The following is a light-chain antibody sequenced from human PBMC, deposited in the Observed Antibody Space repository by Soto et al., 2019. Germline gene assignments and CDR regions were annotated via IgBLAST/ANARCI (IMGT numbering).Light chain of an antibody. CDR1: SSDVGAYNY. CDR3: FSYAGSTNLGV. J-gene: IGLJ3*02. Sequence: QSVLTQPPSASGSPGQSVTISCTGTSSDVGAYNYVSWYQQHPGKAPKVLIFEVSKRPSGVPDRFTGSKSGNTASLTVYGLQAEDEADYYCFSYAGSTNLGVFGGVNKLTVL. V-gene: IGLV2-8*01. CDR2: EVS.